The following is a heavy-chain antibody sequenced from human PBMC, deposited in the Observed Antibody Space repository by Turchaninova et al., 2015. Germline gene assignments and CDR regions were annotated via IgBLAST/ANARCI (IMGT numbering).Heavy chain of an antibody. J-gene: IGHJ4*02. CDR3: ARGDTVRGVIAAYYFDY. CDR2: FSTYSGNT. Sequence: QVQLVQSGAEVKKPGASVKVSCKASGYTFTSYGITWVRQAPGQGLAWVGWFSTYSGNTYYAQKHQGRVTMTTDTSTSTAYMELRSLRSDDTAVYYCARGDTVRGVIAAYYFDYWGQGTLVTASS. V-gene: IGHV1-18*01. CDR1: GYTFTSYG. D-gene: IGHD3-10*01.